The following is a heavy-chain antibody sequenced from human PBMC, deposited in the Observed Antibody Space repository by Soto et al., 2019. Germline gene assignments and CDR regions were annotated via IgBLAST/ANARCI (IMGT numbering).Heavy chain of an antibody. D-gene: IGHD3-16*01. V-gene: IGHV4-30-2*02. CDR3: ARAYYDTIGYSKDP. CDR2: IYHGGSI. J-gene: IGHJ5*02. Sequence: SETLSLTCAVSGGSISSGGYSWSWIRQPPGKGLEWIGYIYHGGSIYYNPSFRSRVTISVDRSKNQFSLRLSSVTAADTAVYYCARAYYDTIGYSKDPWCLGTLLTVSS. CDR1: GGSISSGGYS.